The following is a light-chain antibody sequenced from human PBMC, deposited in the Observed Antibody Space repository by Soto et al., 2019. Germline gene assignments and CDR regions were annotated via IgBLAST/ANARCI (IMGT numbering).Light chain of an antibody. CDR3: RTNYRVPLS. CDR2: WES. J-gene: IGKJ4*01. V-gene: IGKV4-1*01. Sequence: DVVMTQSPDSLALSLGERATINCKSSQSLLSSSDNRNYLAWFQQKVGQPPKLLIRWESTRESGVPDRFSASGSGTDFTLTINSLRAEDVAVYYCRTNYRVPLSFRGGTKVELK. CDR1: QSLLSSSDNRNY.